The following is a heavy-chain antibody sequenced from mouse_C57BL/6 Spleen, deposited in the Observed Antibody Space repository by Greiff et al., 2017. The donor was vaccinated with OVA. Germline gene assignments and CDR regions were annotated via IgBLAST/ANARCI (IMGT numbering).Heavy chain of an antibody. CDR1: GYTFTSYW. V-gene: IGHV1-50*01. Sequence: VQLQQPGAELVKPGASVKLSCKASGYTFTSYWMQWVKQRPGQGLEWIGELDPSDSYTNYNPKFKGKATLTVDTSSSTAYMQLSSLTSEDSAVYYCARAGLPYWYFDVWGTGTTVTVSS. CDR2: LDPSDSYT. J-gene: IGHJ1*03. CDR3: ARAGLPYWYFDV. D-gene: IGHD2-4*01.